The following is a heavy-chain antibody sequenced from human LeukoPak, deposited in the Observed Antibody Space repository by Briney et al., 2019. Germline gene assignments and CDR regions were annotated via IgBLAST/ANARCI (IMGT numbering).Heavy chain of an antibody. Sequence: GSSVKVSCKASGGTFSSYAISWVRQAPGQGLEWMGGIIPIFGTANYAQKFQGRVTITADESTSTAYMELSSLRSEDTAVYYCARDPGYCSSTSCRREYFQHWGQGTLVTVSS. CDR2: IIPIFGTA. J-gene: IGHJ1*01. D-gene: IGHD2-2*01. V-gene: IGHV1-69*01. CDR1: GGTFSSYA. CDR3: ARDPGYCSSTSCRREYFQH.